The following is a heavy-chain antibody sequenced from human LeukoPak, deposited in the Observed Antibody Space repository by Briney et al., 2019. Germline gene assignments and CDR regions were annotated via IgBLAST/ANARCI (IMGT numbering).Heavy chain of an antibody. CDR1: GGTFSSYA. J-gene: IGHJ4*02. Sequence: EASVKVSCKASGGTFSSYAISWVRQAPGQGLEWMGWMNPNSGNTGYAQKFQGRVTMTRNTSISTAYMELSSLRSEDTAVYYCAAWGYSEEFDYWGQGTLVTVSS. D-gene: IGHD5-12*01. V-gene: IGHV1-8*02. CDR3: AAWGYSEEFDY. CDR2: MNPNSGNT.